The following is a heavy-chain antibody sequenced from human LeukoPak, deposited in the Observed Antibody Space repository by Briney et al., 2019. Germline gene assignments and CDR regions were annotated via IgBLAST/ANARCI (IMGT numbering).Heavy chain of an antibody. CDR2: ISYDGSNK. Sequence: PGGSLRLSCAASGFTFSSYGVHWVRQAPGKGLEWVAVISYDGSNKYYADSVKGRFTISRDNSKNTLYLQMNSLRAEDTAVYYCAKGYYDSSGYYSEYFQHWGQGTLVTVSS. V-gene: IGHV3-30*18. J-gene: IGHJ1*01. CDR3: AKGYYDSSGYYSEYFQH. D-gene: IGHD3-22*01. CDR1: GFTFSSYG.